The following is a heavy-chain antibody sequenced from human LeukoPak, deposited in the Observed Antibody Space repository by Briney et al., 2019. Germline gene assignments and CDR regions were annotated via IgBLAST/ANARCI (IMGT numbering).Heavy chain of an antibody. J-gene: IGHJ4*02. Sequence: PGGSLRLSCAASGFTFSSYSMNWVRQAPGKGLEWVSSISSSSSYIYYADSVKGRFTISRDNAKNSLYLQMNSLRAEDTAVYYCARGRAPVSVTTVPVGYWGQGTLVTVSS. D-gene: IGHD4-17*01. CDR3: ARGRAPVSVTTVPVGY. CDR1: GFTFSSYS. CDR2: ISSSSSYI. V-gene: IGHV3-21*01.